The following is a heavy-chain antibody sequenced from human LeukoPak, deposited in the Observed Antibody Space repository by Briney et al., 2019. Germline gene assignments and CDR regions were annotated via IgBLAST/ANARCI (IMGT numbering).Heavy chain of an antibody. Sequence: PGGSLRLSCAASGFTFSAYSMNWVRQAPGKGLEWVANTNQDGSEKYYADSVEVRFTISRDNAKNSLYLQMNGLRAEDTAVYYCAKQLSSNANWGQGTLVTVSS. V-gene: IGHV3-7*01. CDR2: TNQDGSEK. CDR3: AKQLSSNAN. D-gene: IGHD5-18*01. CDR1: GFTFSAYS. J-gene: IGHJ4*02.